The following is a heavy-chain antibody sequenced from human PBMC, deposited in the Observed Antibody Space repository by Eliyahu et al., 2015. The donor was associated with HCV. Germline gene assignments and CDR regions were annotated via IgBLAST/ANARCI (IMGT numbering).Heavy chain of an antibody. CDR3: AREGFSSLDV. Sequence: QVQLVQSGAEVKKPGASVKVSCKASGFTFTRYFMHWVRQAPGQGPEWMGIINTHGGETSYAQRLRGRVTMTRDTSTSTVYMELSSLRSEDTAVYYCAREGFSSLDVWGQGTAVTVSS. CDR1: GFTFTRYF. CDR2: INTHGGET. J-gene: IGHJ6*02. V-gene: IGHV1-46*01. D-gene: IGHD3-10*01.